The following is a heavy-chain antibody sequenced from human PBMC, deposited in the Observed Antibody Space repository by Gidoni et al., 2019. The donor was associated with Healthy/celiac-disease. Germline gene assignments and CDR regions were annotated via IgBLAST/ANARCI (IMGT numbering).Heavy chain of an antibody. J-gene: IGHJ6*02. CDR2: ISYDGSNK. CDR3: AKARTDYYYYGMDV. Sequence: QVQLVESGGGVVQPGRSLRLSCAASGFTFSSYGMHWVRLAPGKGLEWVAVISYDGSNKYYADSVKGRFTISRDNSKNTLYLQMNSLRAEDTAVYYCAKARTDYYYYGMDVWGQGTTVTVSS. V-gene: IGHV3-30*18. CDR1: GFTFSSYG. D-gene: IGHD1-1*01.